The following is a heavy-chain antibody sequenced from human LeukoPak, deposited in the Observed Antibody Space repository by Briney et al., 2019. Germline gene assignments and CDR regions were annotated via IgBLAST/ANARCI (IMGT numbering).Heavy chain of an antibody. V-gene: IGHV4-39*02. D-gene: IGHD3-22*01. J-gene: IGHJ3*02. CDR1: GGSISSSSYY. CDR2: IYYSGST. CDR3: ARDWTTMIVVPYSAFDI. Sequence: SETLSLTCTVSGGSISSSSYYWGWIRQPPGKGLEWIGSIYYSGSTYYNPSLKSRVTIPVDTSKNQFSLKLSSVTAADTAVYYCARDWTTMIVVPYSAFDIWGQGTMVTVSS.